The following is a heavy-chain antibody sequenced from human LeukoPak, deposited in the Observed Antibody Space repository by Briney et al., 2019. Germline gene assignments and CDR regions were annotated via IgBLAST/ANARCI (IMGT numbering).Heavy chain of an antibody. CDR2: IYYIRNT. J-gene: IGHJ4*02. V-gene: IGHV4-61*08. CDR1: GASVGSAGYY. D-gene: IGHD1-26*01. Sequence: PSETLSLTCTVSGASVGSAGYYWSWIRQPPGGGLEWIGYIYYIRNTNYNPSLKSRVTMSPDPSKNQFSLKLNSVTAADTAVYYCARTQSQSGTYRYYFGYWGQGALVTVSS. CDR3: ARTQSQSGTYRYYFGY.